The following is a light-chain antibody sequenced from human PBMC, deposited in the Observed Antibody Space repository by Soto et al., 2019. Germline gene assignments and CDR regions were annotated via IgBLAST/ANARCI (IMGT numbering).Light chain of an antibody. CDR2: WAS. Sequence: DIVMTQSPDYLAVSLGERATINCKSSQSVLYSSNNKNYLAWYQQKPGQPPKLLIYWASTRESGVPDRFSGTGSGTDFTLTISSLQAEDVAFYYCQQFYSSPPTFGQGTKVEIK. CDR3: QQFYSSPPT. V-gene: IGKV4-1*01. J-gene: IGKJ1*01. CDR1: QSVLYSSNNKNY.